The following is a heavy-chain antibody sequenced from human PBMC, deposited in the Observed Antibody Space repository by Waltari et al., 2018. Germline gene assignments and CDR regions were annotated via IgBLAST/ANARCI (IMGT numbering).Heavy chain of an antibody. CDR1: GGSLSGYF. Sequence: QVQLQQWGAGLLKPSETLSLTCAVYGGSLSGYFWTWVRQPPGKWLEYIGEINNYGHTNYNSSLASRVTISLDTSKNQFSLKLTSVTAADTAVYFCARISQSNYFDASVGDAFDIWGQGTMVTVSS. J-gene: IGHJ3*02. D-gene: IGHD3-22*01. CDR3: ARISQSNYFDASVGDAFDI. V-gene: IGHV4-34*01. CDR2: INNYGHT.